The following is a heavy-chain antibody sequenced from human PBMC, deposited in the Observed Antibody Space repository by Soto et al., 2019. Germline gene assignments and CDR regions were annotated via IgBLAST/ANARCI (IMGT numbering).Heavy chain of an antibody. Sequence: GGSLRLSCAASGFTFSSYSMNWVRQAPGKGLEWVSSISSSSSYIYYADSVKGRFTISRDNAKNSLYLQMNSLRAEDTAVYYCARAPTPVRTSCVDYWGQGTLVTVSS. CDR1: GFTFSSYS. V-gene: IGHV3-21*01. CDR2: ISSSSSYI. D-gene: IGHD2-2*01. CDR3: ARAPTPVRTSCVDY. J-gene: IGHJ4*02.